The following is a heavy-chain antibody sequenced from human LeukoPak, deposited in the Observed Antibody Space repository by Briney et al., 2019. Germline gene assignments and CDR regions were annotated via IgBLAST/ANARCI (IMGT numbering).Heavy chain of an antibody. CDR3: ASRTTADFWSGYPHDAFDI. D-gene: IGHD3-3*01. CDR1: GGTFSSYA. Sequence: AASVKVSCKASGGTFSSYAISWVRQAPGQGLEWMGGIIPIFGTANYAQKFQGRVTITADESTSTAYMELSSLRSEDTAVYYCASRTTADFWSGYPHDAFDIWGQGTMVTVSS. CDR2: IIPIFGTA. J-gene: IGHJ3*02. V-gene: IGHV1-69*13.